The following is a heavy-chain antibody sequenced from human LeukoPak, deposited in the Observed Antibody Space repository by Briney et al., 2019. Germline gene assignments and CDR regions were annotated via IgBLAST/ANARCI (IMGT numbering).Heavy chain of an antibody. Sequence: PSETLSLTCGVSGYSKSSDNYWGRIRQPPGKGLEWIGTISHGGTTYYNPSLKSRVTISIDTSKSQFSLKLTSVSAADTAVYYCAKFGSTSGRGFDPWGQGTLVTVSS. CDR2: ISHGGTT. J-gene: IGHJ5*02. V-gene: IGHV4-38-2*01. CDR1: GYSKSSDNY. D-gene: IGHD2-2*01. CDR3: AKFGSTSGRGFDP.